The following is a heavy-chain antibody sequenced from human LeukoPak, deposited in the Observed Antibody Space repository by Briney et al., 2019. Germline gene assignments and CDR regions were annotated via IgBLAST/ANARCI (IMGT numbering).Heavy chain of an antibody. Sequence: SETLSLTCAVYGGSFSGNYWSWIRQPPGKGQEWIGEIIHDRGTGRGTPTYNPSLKSRVTISVDTSKNQFSLKLTSVTAADTAVYYCARDQNRAFDIWGQGTMVTVSS. CDR2: IIHDRGTGRGTP. V-gene: IGHV4-34*12. CDR3: ARDQNRAFDI. D-gene: IGHD1-14*01. CDR1: GGSFSGNY. J-gene: IGHJ3*02.